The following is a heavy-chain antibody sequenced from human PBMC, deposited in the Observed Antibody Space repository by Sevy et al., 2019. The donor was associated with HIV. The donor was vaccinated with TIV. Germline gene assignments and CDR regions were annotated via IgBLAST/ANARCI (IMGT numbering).Heavy chain of an antibody. CDR2: IKSKTDGGTT. CDR3: TVHPGREAFAI. CDR1: GFTFSNAW. Sequence: GGSLRLSCAASGFTFSNAWMSWVRQAPGKGLEWVGRIKSKTDGGTTDYAAAVKGRFTISRDDSKNTLYLQMNSLKTEDTAVYYCTVHPGREAFAIWGQGTMVTVSS. D-gene: IGHD1-1*01. J-gene: IGHJ3*02. V-gene: IGHV3-15*01.